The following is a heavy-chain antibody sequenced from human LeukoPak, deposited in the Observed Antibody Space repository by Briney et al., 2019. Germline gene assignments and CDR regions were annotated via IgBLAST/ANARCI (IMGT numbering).Heavy chain of an antibody. Sequence: PSETLSLTCTVSGGSVSSYYWSWIRQPPGKGLEWIGYIYYSGSTNYNPSLKSRVTISVDTSKNQFSLKLSSVTAADTAVYYCARVRPWFDPWGQGTLVTVSS. D-gene: IGHD6-6*01. CDR3: ARVRPWFDP. V-gene: IGHV4-59*02. CDR1: GGSVSSYY. J-gene: IGHJ5*02. CDR2: IYYSGST.